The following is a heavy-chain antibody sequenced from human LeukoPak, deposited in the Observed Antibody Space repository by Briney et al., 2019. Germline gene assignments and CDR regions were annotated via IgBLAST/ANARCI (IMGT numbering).Heavy chain of an antibody. CDR3: ARGAYYDFLGWDYYYYMDV. V-gene: IGHV1-18*01. Sequence: ASVKVSCKASGYTFTSYGISWVRQAPGQGLEWMGWISAYNGNTNYAQKLQGRVTMTTDTSTSTAYMELRSLRSDDTAVYYCARGAYYDFLGWDYYYYMDVWGKGTTVAVSS. CDR2: ISAYNGNT. D-gene: IGHD3-3*01. J-gene: IGHJ6*03. CDR1: GYTFTSYG.